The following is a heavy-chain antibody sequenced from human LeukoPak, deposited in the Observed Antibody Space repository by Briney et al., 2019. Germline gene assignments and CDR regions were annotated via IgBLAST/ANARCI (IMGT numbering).Heavy chain of an antibody. D-gene: IGHD3-16*01. J-gene: IGHJ4*02. CDR2: IYHSGST. CDR1: GGSISSGGYY. V-gene: IGHV4-30-2*02. CDR3: ARLPGDLGGYYFDY. Sequence: PSQTLSLTCTVSGGSISSGGYYWSWIRQPPGKGLEWIGYIYHSGSTYYNSSLKSRVTISVDRSKNQFSLKLSSVTAADTAVYYCARLPGDLGGYYFDYWGQGTLVTVSS.